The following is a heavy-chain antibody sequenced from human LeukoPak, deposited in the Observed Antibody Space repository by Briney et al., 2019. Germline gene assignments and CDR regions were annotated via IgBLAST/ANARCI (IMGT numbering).Heavy chain of an antibody. CDR3: ARGYCTGDNCPNWFDP. V-gene: IGHV6-1*01. J-gene: IGHJ5*02. CDR1: GDSVSSNNAA. D-gene: IGHD2-8*02. Sequence: SQTLSLTCAISGDSVSSNNAAWNWIRQSPSRGLEWLGRTYYRSRWYHDYAVSVKSRITINPDTSKNQFSLQLNSVTPEDTAVYYCARGYCTGDNCPNWFDPWGQGTRVTVSS. CDR2: TYYRSRWYH.